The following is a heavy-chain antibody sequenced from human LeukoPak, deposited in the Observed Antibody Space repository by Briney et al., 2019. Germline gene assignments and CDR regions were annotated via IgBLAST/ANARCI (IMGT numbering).Heavy chain of an antibody. V-gene: IGHV4-59*11. J-gene: IGHJ4*02. CDR3: ARLAKCDGDCYSFDF. D-gene: IGHD2-21*02. Sequence: SETLSLTCAVSGDSISGHPWSWIRQPPGKGLDCIGFIDYNGYTNYNPSLESRVTISADTSKNQLSLNLNSVTSADAAVYYCARLAKCDGDCYSFDFWGQGILVAVSS. CDR2: IDYNGYT. CDR1: GDSISGHP.